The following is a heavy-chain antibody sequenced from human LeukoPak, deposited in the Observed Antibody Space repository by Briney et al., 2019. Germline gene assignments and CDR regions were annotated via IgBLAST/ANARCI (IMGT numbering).Heavy chain of an antibody. V-gene: IGHV1-46*04. CDR2: INPSGGST. D-gene: IGHD6-13*01. Sequence: ASVKVSCKASGYTFISYNMHWVRQAPGQGLEWMGIINPSGGSTIYAQKLQGRVTMTRDTSTSTFYMELSSLRAEDTAVYYCAKAYSSSWYWGVWFDPWGQGTLVTVSS. J-gene: IGHJ5*02. CDR1: GYTFISYN. CDR3: AKAYSSSWYWGVWFDP.